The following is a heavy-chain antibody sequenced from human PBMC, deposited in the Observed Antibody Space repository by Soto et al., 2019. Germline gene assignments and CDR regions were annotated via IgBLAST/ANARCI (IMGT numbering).Heavy chain of an antibody. V-gene: IGHV3-33*06. J-gene: IGHJ6*02. Sequence: QPGGSLRLSCAASGFTFSSYGMHWVRQAPGKGLEWVAVIWYGGSNKYYADSVKGRFTISRDNSKNTLYLQMNSLRAEDTAVYYCAKDKMVYADYYYYGMDVWGQGTTVTVSS. CDR2: IWYGGSNK. CDR1: GFTFSSYG. CDR3: AKDKMVYADYYYYGMDV. D-gene: IGHD2-8*01.